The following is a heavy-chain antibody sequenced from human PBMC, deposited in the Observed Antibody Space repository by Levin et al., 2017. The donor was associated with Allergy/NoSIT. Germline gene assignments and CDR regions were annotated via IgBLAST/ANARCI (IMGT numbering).Heavy chain of an antibody. J-gene: IGHJ6*03. Sequence: GGSLRLSCASSGFTFSSYWMSWVRQAPGKGLEWVANIKYDEIEKYHVDSVKGRFTISRDNAKKSLYLQMNSLRVEDTAVYYCVRECVTTVTADYMDVWGKGTTVTVSS. CDR2: IKYDEIEK. D-gene: IGHD4-17*01. CDR3: VRECVTTVTADYMDV. V-gene: IGHV3-7*01. CDR1: GFTFSSYW.